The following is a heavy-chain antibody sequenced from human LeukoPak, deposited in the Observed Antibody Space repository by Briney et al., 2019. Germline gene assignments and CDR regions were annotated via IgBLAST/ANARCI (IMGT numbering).Heavy chain of an antibody. CDR1: GGSISSGGYS. D-gene: IGHD4-23*01. J-gene: IGHJ6*03. CDR2: IYYSGST. Sequence: SETLSLTCAVSGGSISSGGYSWSWIRQPPGKGLEWISYIYYSGSTNYNPSLKSRVTISVDTSKNQFSLKLSSVTAADTAVYYCARGMTTVVTLYYYYYMDVWGKGTTVTISS. V-gene: IGHV4-61*08. CDR3: ARGMTTVVTLYYYYYMDV.